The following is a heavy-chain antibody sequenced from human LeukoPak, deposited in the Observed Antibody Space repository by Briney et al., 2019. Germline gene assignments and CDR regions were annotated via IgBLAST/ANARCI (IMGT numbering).Heavy chain of an antibody. CDR2: INHSGST. CDR3: ARGRPNDILTVYYYFDS. CDR1: GGSFSGYY. V-gene: IGHV4-34*01. J-gene: IGHJ4*02. Sequence: SETLSLTCAVYGGSFSGYYWSWIRQPPGKGLEWIGEINHSGSTNYNPSLKSRVTISVDTSKNQFSLKLSSVTAADTAVYYCARGRPNDILTVYYYFDSGGQGTLATV. D-gene: IGHD3-9*01.